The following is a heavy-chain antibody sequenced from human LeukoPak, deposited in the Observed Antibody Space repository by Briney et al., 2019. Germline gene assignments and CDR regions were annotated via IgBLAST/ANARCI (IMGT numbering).Heavy chain of an antibody. CDR1: GSIISSSW. V-gene: IGHV5-51*01. CDR2: MNLRDSDT. Sequence: PGASLQISSKSSGSIISSSWIGCVRPLPGKGLEWMGIMNLRDSDTRYSPSFQGQVTISADTSISTAYLQWSSLEASESALYYCASHTLSGAFDIWGQGTMVTVSS. J-gene: IGHJ3*02. CDR3: ASHTLSGAFDI. D-gene: IGHD2-15*01.